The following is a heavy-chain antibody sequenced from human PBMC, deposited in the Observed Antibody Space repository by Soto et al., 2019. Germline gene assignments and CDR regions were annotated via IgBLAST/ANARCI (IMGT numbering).Heavy chain of an antibody. J-gene: IGHJ4*02. D-gene: IGHD1-26*01. CDR1: GFTFSSYG. Sequence: QVQLVESGGGVVQPGRSLRLSCAASGFTFSSYGMHWVRQAPGKGLEWVAVIWYGGSDKYYADSVKGRFTISRDNSKNTLYLQMNSLSAEDTAVYYGARAGLLLDYWGQGTLVTVSS. CDR3: ARAGLLLDY. V-gene: IGHV3-33*01. CDR2: IWYGGSDK.